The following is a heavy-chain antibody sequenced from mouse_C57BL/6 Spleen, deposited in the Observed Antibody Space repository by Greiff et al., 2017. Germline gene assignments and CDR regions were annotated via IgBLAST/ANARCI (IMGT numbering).Heavy chain of an antibody. CDR3: ARSGGTRGGYAMDY. J-gene: IGHJ4*01. CDR2: IYPGSGNN. CDR1: GYSFTSYY. Sequence: VQLQQSGPELVKPGASVKISCKASGYSFTSYYIHWVKQRPGQGLEWIGWIYPGSGNNKYNEKFKGKATLTADTSSSTAYMQLSSLTSEDSAVYYCARSGGTRGGYAMDYWGQGTSVTVSS. D-gene: IGHD1-1*02. V-gene: IGHV1-66*01.